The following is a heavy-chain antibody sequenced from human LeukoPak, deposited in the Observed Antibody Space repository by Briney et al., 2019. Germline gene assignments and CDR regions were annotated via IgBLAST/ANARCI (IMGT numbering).Heavy chain of an antibody. CDR2: IAGSSGYI. Sequence: GGSLRLSCAASGFTFSSYTMNWVRQAPGKGLEWVSSIAGSSGYISYADSVKGRFTISRDNAKKSLYLQMTSLTAEDTAVYYCARDRGAYCGGDCYLGFDYWGRGTLVTASS. CDR1: GFTFSSYT. D-gene: IGHD2-21*02. V-gene: IGHV3-21*01. CDR3: ARDRGAYCGGDCYLGFDY. J-gene: IGHJ4*01.